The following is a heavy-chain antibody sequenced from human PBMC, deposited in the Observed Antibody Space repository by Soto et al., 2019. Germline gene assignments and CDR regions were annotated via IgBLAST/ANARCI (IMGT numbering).Heavy chain of an antibody. V-gene: IGHV3-23*01. CDR3: AKGDHSWSYYIS. D-gene: IGHD1-26*01. Sequence: EVQLLESGGGLVQPGGSLRLSCAASGFTFSNYAMSWVRQAPGKGLEWVSAISGSGGSTYYADSVKGRFTISRDNSKNTLYLQMNSLRAEDTAAYHCAKGDHSWSYYISWGQGTLVTVSS. J-gene: IGHJ5*02. CDR1: GFTFSNYA. CDR2: ISGSGGST.